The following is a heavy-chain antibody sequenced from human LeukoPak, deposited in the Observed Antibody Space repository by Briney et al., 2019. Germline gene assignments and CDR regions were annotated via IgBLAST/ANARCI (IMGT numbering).Heavy chain of an antibody. D-gene: IGHD3-3*01. V-gene: IGHV4-39*01. CDR3: ARHNYYNFWNALNWFDP. CDR1: GGSISSSSYY. Sequence: PSETLSLTCTVSGGSISSSSYYWGWIRQPPGKGLEWIGSIYYSGSTYYNPSLKSRVIMSVDTSKNQFSLKLSSVTAADTALYYCARHNYYNFWNALNWFDPWGQGTPVTVSS. CDR2: IYYSGST. J-gene: IGHJ5*02.